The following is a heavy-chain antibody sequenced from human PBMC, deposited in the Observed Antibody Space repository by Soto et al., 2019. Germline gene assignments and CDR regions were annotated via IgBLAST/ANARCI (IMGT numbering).Heavy chain of an antibody. CDR2: ISSSSSYI. Sequence: GGSLRLSCAASGFTFSSYSMNWVRQAPGKGLEWVSSISSSSSYIYYADSVKGRFTISRDNAKNSLYLQMNSLRAEDTAVYYCARDSLYSSGWYNSNWFDPWGQGTLVTVSS. J-gene: IGHJ5*02. D-gene: IGHD6-19*01. CDR3: ARDSLYSSGWYNSNWFDP. CDR1: GFTFSSYS. V-gene: IGHV3-21*01.